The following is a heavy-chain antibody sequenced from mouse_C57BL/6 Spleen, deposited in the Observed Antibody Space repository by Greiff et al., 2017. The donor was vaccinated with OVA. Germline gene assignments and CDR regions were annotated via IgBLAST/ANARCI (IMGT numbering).Heavy chain of an antibody. CDR1: GYTFNSYW. Sequence: QVHVKQSGAELVRPGSSVKLSCKASGYTFNSYWMDWVKPSPLQVLEWIFNIYPSDSETHYNQKFKDKATLTVDKSSSTAYMQLSSLTSEDSAVYYCATGTDWGQGTTLTVSS. CDR2: IYPSDSET. J-gene: IGHJ2*01. CDR3: ATGTD. V-gene: IGHV1-61*01. D-gene: IGHD4-1*01.